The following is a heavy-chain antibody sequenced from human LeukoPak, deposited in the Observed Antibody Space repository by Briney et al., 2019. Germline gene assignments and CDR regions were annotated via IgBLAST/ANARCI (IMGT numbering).Heavy chain of an antibody. J-gene: IGHJ4*02. CDR1: GYTFTGYY. D-gene: IGHD1-1*01. CDR3: ARGTGAAGLIDY. Sequence: ASVKVSCKASGYTFTGYYMHWVRQAPGQGLEWMGWINPNSGGTNYAQKFQGRVTMTRDTSISTAYMELSSLRSEDTAVYYCARGTGAAGLIDYWGQGTLVTVSS. V-gene: IGHV1-2*02. CDR2: INPNSGGT.